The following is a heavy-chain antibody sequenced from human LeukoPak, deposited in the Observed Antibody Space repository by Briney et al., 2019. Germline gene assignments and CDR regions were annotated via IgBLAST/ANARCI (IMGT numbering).Heavy chain of an antibody. V-gene: IGHV3-11*06. D-gene: IGHD3-22*01. CDR1: GLLFSDYY. Sequence: GGSLRLSCEVSGLLFSDYYMGWFRQAPGRGLEWVSYISSSSSYIYYADSVKGRFTISRDNAKNSLYLQMNSLRAEDTAVYYCARDYGYYDSSGYNEYFQHWGQGTLVTVSS. CDR3: ARDYGYYDSSGYNEYFQH. J-gene: IGHJ1*01. CDR2: ISSSSSYI.